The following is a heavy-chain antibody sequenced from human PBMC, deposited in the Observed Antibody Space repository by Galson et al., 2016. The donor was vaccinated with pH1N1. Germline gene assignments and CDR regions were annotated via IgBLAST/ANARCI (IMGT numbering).Heavy chain of an antibody. J-gene: IGHJ4*02. Sequence: SVKVSCKAFGGSFISWVRQAPGQGLEWMGGIITMFGTSDYAQKFQGSVTITTDESRSTAYMEFRSVRYEDTAVYFCAKYSHPWAQFDSWGQGTLVTVSS. CDR2: IITMFGTS. V-gene: IGHV1-69*05. D-gene: IGHD2-15*01. CDR3: AKYSHPWAQFDS. CDR1: GGSF.